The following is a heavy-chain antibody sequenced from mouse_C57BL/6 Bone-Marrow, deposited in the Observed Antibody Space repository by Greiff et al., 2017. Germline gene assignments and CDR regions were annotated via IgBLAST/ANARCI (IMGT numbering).Heavy chain of an antibody. J-gene: IGHJ3*01. CDR3: AIGLTYYYGSSYRFAY. V-gene: IGHV1-20*01. CDR2: INPYNGDT. D-gene: IGHD1-1*01. CDR1: GYSFTGYF. Sequence: VQLKESGPELVKPGDSVKISCKASGYSFTGYFMNWVMQSHGKSLEWIGRINPYNGDTFYNQKFKGKATLTVDKSSSTAHMELRSLTSEDSAVYYCAIGLTYYYGSSYRFAYWGQGTLVTVSA.